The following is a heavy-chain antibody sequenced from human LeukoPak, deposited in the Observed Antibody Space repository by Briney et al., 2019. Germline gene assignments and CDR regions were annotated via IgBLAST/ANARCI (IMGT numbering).Heavy chain of an antibody. CDR1: GFTFTNFA. D-gene: IGHD5-24*01. V-gene: IGHV3-30*04. Sequence: GGSLRLSCVASGFTFTNFAVHWVRQAPGKGLEWVAFISYDGSTKYYADSVKGRFTISRDNSKNTLYLQMNSLRTEDTAVYYCARRSRDGWYFDYWGQGTLVTVSS. CDR2: ISYDGSTK. CDR3: ARRSRDGWYFDY. J-gene: IGHJ4*02.